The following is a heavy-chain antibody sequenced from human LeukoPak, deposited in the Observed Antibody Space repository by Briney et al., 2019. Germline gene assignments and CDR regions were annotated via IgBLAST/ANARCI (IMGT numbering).Heavy chain of an antibody. Sequence: GGSLRLSCAASGFTFSTYNMNWVRQAPGKGLEWDGRTRKKANGYTTEYAASVEGRFTISRDDSKNSLYLQMNSLKTEDTAVYYCVRVDSAYYFDYWGQGTLVTVSS. CDR2: TRKKANGYTT. D-gene: IGHD4-11*01. J-gene: IGHJ4*02. CDR1: GFTFSTYN. CDR3: VRVDSAYYFDY. V-gene: IGHV3-72*01.